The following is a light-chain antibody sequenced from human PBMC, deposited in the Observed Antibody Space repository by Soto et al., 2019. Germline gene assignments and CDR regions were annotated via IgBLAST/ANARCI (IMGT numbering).Light chain of an antibody. V-gene: IGKV1-5*03. CDR3: QQYSGYLLT. CDR2: KAS. CDR1: QSISTW. Sequence: DIQMTQSPSTLSASVGDRVTITCRASQSISTWLAWYQQKPGKAPKLLIYKASNLESWVPSRFSGRGSGTEFTLSISGLQPDDFATYYCQQYSGYLLTFGGGTKVEIK. J-gene: IGKJ4*01.